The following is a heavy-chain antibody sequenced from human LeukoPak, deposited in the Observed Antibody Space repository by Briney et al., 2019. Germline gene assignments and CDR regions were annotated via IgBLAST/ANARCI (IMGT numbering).Heavy chain of an antibody. CDR3: ATEEGYYNSNGYPTY. V-gene: IGHV4-38-2*02. CDR1: GHSISSPYY. CDR2: ISHGATT. Sequence: SETLSLTCTVSGHSISSPYYWAWIRQPPGKGLEWIGSISHGATTYYKPSLKSRLTISIDVSKNHFSLELTSVTATDTALYYCATEEGYYNSNGYPTYWGQGTLVTVSS. J-gene: IGHJ4*02. D-gene: IGHD3-22*01.